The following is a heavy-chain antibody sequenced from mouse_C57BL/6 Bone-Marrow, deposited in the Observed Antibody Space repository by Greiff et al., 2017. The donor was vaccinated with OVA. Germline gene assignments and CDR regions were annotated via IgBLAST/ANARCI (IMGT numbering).Heavy chain of an antibody. CDR1: GYSFTGYY. Sequence: VQLQQSGPELVKPGASVKISCKASGYSFTGYYMNWVKQSPEKSLEWIGEINPSTGGTTYNQKFKAKATLTVDKSSSTAYMQLKSLTSEDSAVYYCARAHYGTPFAYWGQGTLVTVSA. V-gene: IGHV1-42*01. D-gene: IGHD2-1*01. J-gene: IGHJ3*01. CDR3: ARAHYGTPFAY. CDR2: INPSTGGT.